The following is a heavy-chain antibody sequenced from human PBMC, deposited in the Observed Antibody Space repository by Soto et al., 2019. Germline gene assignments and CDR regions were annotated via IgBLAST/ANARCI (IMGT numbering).Heavy chain of an antibody. J-gene: IGHJ5*02. CDR2: ISSGSSSI. CDR1: GFTLNDYS. V-gene: IGHV3-21*01. D-gene: IGHD3-3*01. CDR3: AIDEGDYDGWSGYSNAPFDL. Sequence: PGGSLRLSCAASGFTLNDYSMNWVRQAPGKGLDWVSSISSGSSSIYYADSVKGRFTISRDNAKNSLFLQMNSLRAEDTAVYYCAIDEGDYDGWSGYSNAPFDLWGQGTLVTVAS.